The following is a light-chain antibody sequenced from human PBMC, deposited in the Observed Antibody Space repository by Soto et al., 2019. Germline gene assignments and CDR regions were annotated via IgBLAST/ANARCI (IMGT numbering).Light chain of an antibody. Sequence: QSALTQPASVSGSPGQSITISCAGTTSDIGGYDYVSWYQHHPGKAPKLIIYDVTRRPSGVSPRFSGPKSGNTASLTISGLQAEDEADYYCSSFSVDSPRFGSGTKVTV. CDR1: TSDIGGYDY. CDR2: DVT. CDR3: SSFSVDSPR. V-gene: IGLV2-14*01. J-gene: IGLJ1*01.